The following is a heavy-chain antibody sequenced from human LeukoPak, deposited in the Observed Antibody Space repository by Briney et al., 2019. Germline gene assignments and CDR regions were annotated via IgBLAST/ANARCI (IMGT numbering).Heavy chain of an antibody. CDR3: SKWKAIVLVPAARSPIDY. Sequence: GGSLRLSCAASGFTFSSYAMHWVRQAPGKGLEWVSVIYSGGSTYYADSVKGRFTISRDNSKHTLYLQMNSLRAEDTAVYYCSKWKAIVLVPAARSPIDYWGQGTLVTVSS. CDR1: GFTFSSYA. CDR2: IYSGGST. J-gene: IGHJ4*02. D-gene: IGHD2-2*01. V-gene: IGHV3-66*01.